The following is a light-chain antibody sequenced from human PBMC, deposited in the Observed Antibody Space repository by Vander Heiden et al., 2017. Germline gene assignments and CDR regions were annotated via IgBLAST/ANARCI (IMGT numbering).Light chain of an antibody. CDR1: SSNIGNNY. Sequence: QSVLTQPPSVSAAPGQKVPISCSGSSSNIGNNYVSWYQQLPGTAPKLLIYDKNKRPSGIPDRCSGSKSGTSATLGITGLQTGDEADYYCGTWDSSLSAVVFGGGTKLTVL. CDR3: GTWDSSLSAVV. CDR2: DKN. J-gene: IGLJ2*01. V-gene: IGLV1-51*01.